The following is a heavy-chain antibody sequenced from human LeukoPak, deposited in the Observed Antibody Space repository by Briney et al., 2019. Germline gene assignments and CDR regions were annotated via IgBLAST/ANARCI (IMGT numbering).Heavy chain of an antibody. CDR1: GFTFGDYD. Sequence: GGSLRLSCTASGFTFGDYDVSWVRQAPGKGLEWVSAISGSGGSTYYADSVKGRFTISRDNSKNTLYLQMNSLRAEDTAVYYCAKDRSIAAAAHGGWGQGTLVTVSS. D-gene: IGHD6-13*01. V-gene: IGHV3-23*01. CDR2: ISGSGGST. CDR3: AKDRSIAAAAHGG. J-gene: IGHJ4*02.